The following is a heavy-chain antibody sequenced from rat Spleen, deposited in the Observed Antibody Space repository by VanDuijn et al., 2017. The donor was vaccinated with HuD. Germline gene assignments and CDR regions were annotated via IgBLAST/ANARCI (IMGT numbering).Heavy chain of an antibody. Sequence: EVQLVESGGGLVQPGRSLRLSCAASGFTLSNYDMAWVRQAPTKGLEWVASSSPGGGDTYYRDSVKGRFTVSRDNAKSTLYLQMDSLRSEDTATYYCARRDSDYWGQGVMVTVSS. CDR1: GFTLSNYD. CDR2: SSPGGGDT. CDR3: ARRDSDY. V-gene: IGHV5S23*01. J-gene: IGHJ2*01.